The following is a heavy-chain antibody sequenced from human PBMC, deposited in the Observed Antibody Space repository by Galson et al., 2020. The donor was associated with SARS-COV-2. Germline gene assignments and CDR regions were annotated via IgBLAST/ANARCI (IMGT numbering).Heavy chain of an antibody. CDR3: ARDLWFGELCPLGH. D-gene: IGHD3-10*01. Sequence: ASVKVSCKASGYTLTGKHIHWVRQAPGQGLEWMGRVNPNSGPTNYAQKFQGRVTMTTAYMELSRLTSDDTAVYDCARDLWFGELCPLGHWGEGTLVTVSS. CDR1: GYTLTGKH. J-gene: IGHJ4*02. CDR2: VNPNSGPT. V-gene: IGHV1-2*06.